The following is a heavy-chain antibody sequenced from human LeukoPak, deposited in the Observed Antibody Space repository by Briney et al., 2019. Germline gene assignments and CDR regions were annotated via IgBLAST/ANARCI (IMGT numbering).Heavy chain of an antibody. J-gene: IGHJ5*02. V-gene: IGHV1-69*05. CDR1: GGTFSSYA. CDR2: IIPIFGTA. Sequence: SVKVSCKASGGTFSSYAISWVRQAPGQGLEWMGGIIPIFGTANYAQKFQGRVTITTDESTSTAYMEPSSLRSEDTAVYYCARARLLLGSFGTEFDPWGQGTLVTVSS. D-gene: IGHD3-10*01. CDR3: ARARLLLGSFGTEFDP.